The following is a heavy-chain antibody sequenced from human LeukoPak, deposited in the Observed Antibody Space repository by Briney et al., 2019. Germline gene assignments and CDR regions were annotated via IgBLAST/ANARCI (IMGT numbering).Heavy chain of an antibody. J-gene: IGHJ5*02. CDR3: AKEYSRDYPHWFDP. Sequence: GGSLRLSCAASGFTFSNYAMSWVRQAPGKGLEWVSAISGPGGNTHYADSVKGRFTIFRDNSKNTLYLQMNSLRAEDTAIYYCAKEYSRDYPHWFDPWGQGTLVTVSS. V-gene: IGHV3-23*01. CDR1: GFTFSNYA. D-gene: IGHD3-22*01. CDR2: ISGPGGNT.